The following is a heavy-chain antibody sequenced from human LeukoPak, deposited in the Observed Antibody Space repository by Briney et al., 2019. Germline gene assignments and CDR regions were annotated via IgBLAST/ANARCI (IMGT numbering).Heavy chain of an antibody. D-gene: IGHD3-22*01. Sequence: GGSLRLSCAASGFAFSSYAMSWVRQAPGKGLEWVSAISGSGGSTYYADSVKGRFTISRDNSKNTLYLQMNSLRAEDTAVYYCAKAGNFMIVVVTDYWGQGTLVTVSS. J-gene: IGHJ4*02. CDR3: AKAGNFMIVVVTDY. V-gene: IGHV3-23*01. CDR2: ISGSGGST. CDR1: GFAFSSYA.